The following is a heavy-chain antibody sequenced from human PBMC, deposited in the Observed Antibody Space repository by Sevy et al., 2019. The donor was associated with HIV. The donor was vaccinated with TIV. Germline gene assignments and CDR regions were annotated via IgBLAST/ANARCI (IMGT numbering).Heavy chain of an antibody. CDR2: ISLYTGKT. V-gene: IGHV1-18*01. Sequence: ASVKVSCKASGYTFTSFGISWVRQAPGQGLEWMGWISLYTGKTNYAEMVQGRVTMTADTSTSTAYMELTRLRSDDTAGYYCARRGAFDFDTSGFMSPWGQGTPVTVSS. CDR1: GYTFTSFG. CDR3: ARRGAFDFDTSGFMSP. J-gene: IGHJ1*01. D-gene: IGHD3-22*01.